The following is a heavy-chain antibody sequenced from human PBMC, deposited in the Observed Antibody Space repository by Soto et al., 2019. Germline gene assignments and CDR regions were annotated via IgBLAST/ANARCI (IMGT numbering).Heavy chain of an antibody. V-gene: IGHV1-2*04. D-gene: IGHD6-19*01. CDR2: INPNSGGT. J-gene: IGHJ4*02. CDR1: GYTFTGYY. CDR3: ARSFPRISVAGSRGGRSFYYFDY. Sequence: QVQLVQSGAEVKKPGASVKVSCKASGYTFTGYYMHWVRQAPGQGLEWMGWINPNSGGTNYAQKFQGWVTMTRDTSSSTAYMELSRRRSDDTAVYYCARSFPRISVAGSRGGRSFYYFDYWGQGTLVTVSS.